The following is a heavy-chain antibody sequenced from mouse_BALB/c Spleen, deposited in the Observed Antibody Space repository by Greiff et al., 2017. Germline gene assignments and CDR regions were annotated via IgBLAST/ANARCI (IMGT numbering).Heavy chain of an antibody. CDR3: ATSYYYGSSYWYFDD. CDR2: IWSGGST. J-gene: IGHJ1*01. V-gene: IGHV2-2*02. Sequence: VQLQQSGPGLVQPSQSLSITCTVSGFSLTSYGVHWVRQSPGKGLEWLGVIWSGGSTDYNAAFISRLSISKDNSKSQVFFKMNSLQANDTAIYYCATSYYYGSSYWYFDDWGAGTTVTVAA. CDR1: GFSLTSYG. D-gene: IGHD1-1*01.